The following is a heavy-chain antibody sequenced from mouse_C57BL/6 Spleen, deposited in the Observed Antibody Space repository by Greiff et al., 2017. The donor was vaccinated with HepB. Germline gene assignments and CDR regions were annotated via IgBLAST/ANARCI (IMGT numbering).Heavy chain of an antibody. CDR2: INPSSGYT. D-gene: IGHD2-5*01. CDR3: ARDPYSNFLRFDV. Sequence: VQLQESGAELAKPGASVKLSCKASGYTFTSYWMHWVKQRPGQGLEWIGYINPSSGYTKYNQKFKDKATLTADKSPSTAYMQLSSLTYEDSAVYYCARDPYSNFLRFDVWGTGTTVTVSS. J-gene: IGHJ1*03. CDR1: GYTFTSYW. V-gene: IGHV1-7*01.